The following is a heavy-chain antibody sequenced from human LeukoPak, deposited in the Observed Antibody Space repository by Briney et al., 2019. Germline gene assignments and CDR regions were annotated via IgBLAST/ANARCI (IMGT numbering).Heavy chain of an antibody. Sequence: PSETLSLTCTVSGGSISSSSYYWGWIRQPPGKGLEWIGSIYYSGSTNYNPSLKSRVTISVDTSKNQFSLKLSSVTAADTAVYYCAREIVVPAAIANYYYYYMDVWGKGTTVTVSS. CDR1: GGSISSSSYY. D-gene: IGHD2-2*01. J-gene: IGHJ6*03. CDR3: AREIVVPAAIANYYYYYMDV. V-gene: IGHV4-39*07. CDR2: IYYSGST.